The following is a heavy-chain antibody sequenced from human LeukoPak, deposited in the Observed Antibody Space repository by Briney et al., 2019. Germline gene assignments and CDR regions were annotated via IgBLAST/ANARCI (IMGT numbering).Heavy chain of an antibody. Sequence: GGSLRLSCGASGFTFSSYWMSWVRQAPGKGLEWVANIKQDGSEKYYVDSVKGRFTISRDNAKNSLYLQMNSLRAEDTAVYYCAREAGYSGYEFDYWGQGTLVTVSS. D-gene: IGHD5-12*01. CDR2: IKQDGSEK. J-gene: IGHJ4*02. CDR3: AREAGYSGYEFDY. V-gene: IGHV3-7*01. CDR1: GFTFSSYW.